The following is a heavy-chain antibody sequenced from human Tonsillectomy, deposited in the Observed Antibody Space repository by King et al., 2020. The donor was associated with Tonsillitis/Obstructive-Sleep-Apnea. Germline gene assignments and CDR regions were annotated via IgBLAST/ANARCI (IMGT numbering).Heavy chain of an antibody. CDR1: GFTFNSYG. J-gene: IGHJ5*02. D-gene: IGHD5-18*01. CDR3: ARDHSAMSEYFPIWFDP. V-gene: IGHV3-33*01. Sequence: VQLVESGGGVVQPGRSLRLSCAASGFTFNSYGMHWVRQAPGKGLEWVAVIWYDGSNKYYADSVMGRFTISGDNSKNTVYLQMNSLRAEDTAVYYCARDHSAMSEYFPIWFDPWGQGTLVTVSS. CDR2: IWYDGSNK.